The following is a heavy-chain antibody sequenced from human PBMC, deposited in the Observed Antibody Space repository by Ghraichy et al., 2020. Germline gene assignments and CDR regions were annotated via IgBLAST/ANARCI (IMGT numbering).Heavy chain of an antibody. CDR3: ARRSGYIVGGMDV. D-gene: IGHD3-3*01. CDR2: IYYSGST. Sequence: SETLSLTCTVSGGCISSGGYYWSWIRQHPGKGLEWIGYIYYSGSTSYNPSLKSRVTISVDTSKNQFSLKLSSVTGADTAMYYCARRSGYIVGGMDVWGQGTTVTVSS. CDR1: GGCISSGGYY. J-gene: IGHJ6*02. V-gene: IGHV4-31*03.